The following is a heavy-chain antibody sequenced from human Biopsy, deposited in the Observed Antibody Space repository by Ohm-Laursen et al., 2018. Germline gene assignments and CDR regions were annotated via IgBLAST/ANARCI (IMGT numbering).Heavy chain of an antibody. CDR2: ISGSGTLI. CDR1: GFTFSDYY. D-gene: IGHD2-15*01. CDR3: ARAVGIAAAPIDY. V-gene: IGHV3-11*01. Sequence: SLRLSCSASGFTFSDYYMIWVRQAPGRGLEWVSYISGSGTLIYYRDSVKGRFTISRDSAKNSLYLQMDSLRAEDTAVYYCARAVGIAAAPIDYWGQGTLVTVSS. J-gene: IGHJ4*02.